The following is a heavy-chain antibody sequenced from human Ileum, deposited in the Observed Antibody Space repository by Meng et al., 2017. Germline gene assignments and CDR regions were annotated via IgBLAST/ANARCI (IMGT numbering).Heavy chain of an antibody. CDR1: GGSFSGYY. Sequence: HVQLPQWGAGLLKPSETLSLTCAVYGGSFSGYYWSWIRQPPGKGLEWIGEINHSGSTNYNPSLKSRVTISVDTSKNQFSLKLSSVTAADTAVYYCARVSSMIMVYGGSYFDYWGQGTLVTVSS. CDR3: ARVSSMIMVYGGSYFDY. CDR2: INHSGST. V-gene: IGHV4-34*01. J-gene: IGHJ4*02. D-gene: IGHD2-8*01.